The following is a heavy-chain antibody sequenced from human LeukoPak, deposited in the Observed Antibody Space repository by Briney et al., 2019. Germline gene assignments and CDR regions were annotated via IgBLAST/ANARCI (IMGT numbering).Heavy chain of an antibody. CDR2: INPNSGGT. V-gene: IGHV1-2*02. Sequence: VATVKVSCKASGYIFSGYYMHWVRQAPGQGLEWVGWINPNSGGTNYVQKFQGRVTMTRDTSISTAYMELNRLRYDDTAVYYCARVRGYDLGEDAFDIWGQGTMVTVSS. CDR3: ARVRGYDLGEDAFDI. CDR1: GYIFSGYY. J-gene: IGHJ3*02. D-gene: IGHD5-12*01.